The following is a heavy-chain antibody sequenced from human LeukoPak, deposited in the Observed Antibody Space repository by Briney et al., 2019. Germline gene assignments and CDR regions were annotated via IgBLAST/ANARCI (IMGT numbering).Heavy chain of an antibody. CDR3: AKASTSGTLGALDY. Sequence: PGGSLRLSCAASGFTVSSNYMSWVRQAPGKGLEWVSVIYSGGSTYYADSVKGRFTISRDNSKNTLYLQMNSLTADDTAIYYCAKASTSGTLGALDYWGQGTLVTVSS. CDR1: GFTVSSNY. CDR2: IYSGGST. D-gene: IGHD1-1*01. V-gene: IGHV3-66*01. J-gene: IGHJ4*02.